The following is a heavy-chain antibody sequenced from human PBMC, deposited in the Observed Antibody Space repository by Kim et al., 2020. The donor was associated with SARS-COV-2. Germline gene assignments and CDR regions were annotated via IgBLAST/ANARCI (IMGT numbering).Heavy chain of an antibody. CDR1: VGSISSFY. J-gene: IGHJ3*02. CDR3: ARAGAVAGLYAFDI. D-gene: IGHD6-19*01. V-gene: IGHV4-59*01. Sequence: SETLSLTCTVSVGSISSFYWSWIRQSPGKGLEWIGYSYYSVSTNYNPSLKSRVTILVDTSKNQFSLKLTSVTPADTAVYYCARAGAVAGLYAFDIWGQGTVVTVSS. CDR2: SYYSVST.